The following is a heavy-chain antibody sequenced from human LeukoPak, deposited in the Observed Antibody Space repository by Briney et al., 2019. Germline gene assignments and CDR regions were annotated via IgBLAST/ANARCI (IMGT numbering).Heavy chain of an antibody. CDR2: ISSSSYI. J-gene: IGHJ4*02. V-gene: IGHV3-21*01. CDR3: ARDSQPDY. D-gene: IGHD5-18*01. CDR1: GFTFSSYG. Sequence: GRSLRLSCAASGFTFSSYGMHWVRQAPGKGLEWVSSISSSSYIYYADSVKGRFTISRDNAKNSLYLQMNSLRAEDTAVYYCARDSQPDYWGQGTLVTVSS.